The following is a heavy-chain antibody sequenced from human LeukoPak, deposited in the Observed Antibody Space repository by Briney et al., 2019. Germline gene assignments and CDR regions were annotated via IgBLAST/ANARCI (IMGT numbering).Heavy chain of an antibody. CDR1: GYTFTGYY. D-gene: IGHD5-18*01. V-gene: IGHV1-2*02. J-gene: IGHJ2*01. CDR3: ARVTEHTAMVHWYFDL. CDR2: INPNSGGT. Sequence: ASVKVSCKASGYTFTGYYMHWVRQAPGQGLEWMGWINPNSGGTNYAQKFQGRVTMTRDTSISTAYMGLSSLRSDDTAVYYCARVTEHTAMVHWYFDLWGRGTLVTV.